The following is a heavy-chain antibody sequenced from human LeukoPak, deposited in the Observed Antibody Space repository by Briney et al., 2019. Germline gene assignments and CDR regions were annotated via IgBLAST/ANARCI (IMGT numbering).Heavy chain of an antibody. D-gene: IGHD6-19*01. CDR2: LNSDGSST. CDR1: GFIFSNYW. CDR3: ARGYGYNSGSFDY. J-gene: IGHJ4*02. V-gene: IGHV3-74*01. Sequence: GGSLRLSCAASGFIFSNYWMHWVRQAPGKGLVWVSRLNSDGSSTSYADSVKGRFTISRDNAKNTLYLQMNSLRAEDTAVYYCARGYGYNSGSFDYWAREPWSPSPQ.